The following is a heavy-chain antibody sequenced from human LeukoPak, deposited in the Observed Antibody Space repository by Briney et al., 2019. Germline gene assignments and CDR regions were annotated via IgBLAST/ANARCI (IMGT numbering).Heavy chain of an antibody. J-gene: IGHJ6*03. CDR2: MNPNSGNT. D-gene: IGHD6-13*01. Sequence: ASVKVSCKASGYTFTSYDIKLVRQATGQGLEWMGWMNPNSGNTGYAQKFQGRVTMTRNTSISTAYMELSSLRSEDTAVYYCAREYSSSWGYYYYYYYMDVWGKGTTVTVSS. CDR1: GYTFTSYD. CDR3: AREYSSSWGYYYYYYYMDV. V-gene: IGHV1-8*01.